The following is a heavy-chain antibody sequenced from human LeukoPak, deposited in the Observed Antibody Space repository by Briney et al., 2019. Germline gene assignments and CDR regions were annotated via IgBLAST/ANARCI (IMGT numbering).Heavy chain of an antibody. J-gene: IGHJ2*01. Sequence: ASVKVSCKVSGYTLTELSMHWVRQAPGKGLEWMGGFDPEDGETIYAQKFQGRVTMTEDTSTDTAYMELSSLRSEDTAVYYCATEGMTTVTSRYFDLWGRGTLVTVSS. V-gene: IGHV1-24*01. D-gene: IGHD4-17*01. CDR2: FDPEDGET. CDR3: ATEGMTTVTSRYFDL. CDR1: GYTLTELS.